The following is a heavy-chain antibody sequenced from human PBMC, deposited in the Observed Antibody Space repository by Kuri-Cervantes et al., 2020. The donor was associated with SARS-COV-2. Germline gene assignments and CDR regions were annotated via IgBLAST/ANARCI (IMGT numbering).Heavy chain of an antibody. V-gene: IGHV2-5*01. CDR2: IYWNDDK. D-gene: IGHD6-6*01. J-gene: IGHJ6*02. CDR1: GFPLSTSGVG. CDR3: ASIAARRVSYYYYGMDV. Sequence: SGPTLVKPTQTLTLTCTFSGFPLSTSGVGVGWIRQPPGKVLEWLALIYWNDDKRYSPSLKSRLTITKDTSKNQVVLTMTNMDPVDTATYYCASIAARRVSYYYYGMDVWGQGTTVTVSS.